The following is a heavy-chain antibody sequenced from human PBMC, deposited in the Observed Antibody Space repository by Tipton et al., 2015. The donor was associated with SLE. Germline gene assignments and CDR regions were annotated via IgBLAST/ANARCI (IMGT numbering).Heavy chain of an antibody. CDR1: GFTFNTYD. V-gene: IGHV3-30*02. CDR3: ARPGGGGNFFYGMDL. CDR2: IGIHGNSE. Sequence: GSLRLSCAASGFTFNTYDMHWVRQAPGKGLEWVACIGIHGNSEYYADSVKGRFIISRDNSKNTLSLQMNSLRADDAAVYHCARPGGGGNFFYGMDLWGQGTAVTVS. D-gene: IGHD3-16*01. J-gene: IGHJ6*02.